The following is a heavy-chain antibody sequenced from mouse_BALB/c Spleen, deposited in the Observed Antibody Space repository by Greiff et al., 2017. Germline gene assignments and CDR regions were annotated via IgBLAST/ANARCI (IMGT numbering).Heavy chain of an antibody. CDR3: ARDAGNHFWYFDV. J-gene: IGHJ1*01. Sequence: VQLVESGPGLVAPSQSLSITCTVSGFSLTGYGVNWVRQPPGKGLEWLGMIWGDGSTDYNSALKSRLSISKDNSKSQVFVKMNSLQTDDTARYYCARDAGNHFWYFDVWGAGTTVTVSS. CDR2: IWGDGST. CDR1: GFSLTGYG. D-gene: IGHD2-1*01. V-gene: IGHV2-6-7*01.